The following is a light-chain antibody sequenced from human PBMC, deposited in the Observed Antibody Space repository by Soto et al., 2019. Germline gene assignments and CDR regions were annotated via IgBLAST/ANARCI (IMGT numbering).Light chain of an antibody. Sequence: VVMTQSPATLSVSPGERATLSCRASQSVSSNLAWYQQKPGQAPRLLIYDTSNRATGIPARFSGSGSGTEFTLTISSLQSEECAVYYCQQYNKWRTFGQGTKVDIK. CDR2: DTS. V-gene: IGKV3-15*01. CDR3: QQYNKWRT. J-gene: IGKJ1*01. CDR1: QSVSSN.